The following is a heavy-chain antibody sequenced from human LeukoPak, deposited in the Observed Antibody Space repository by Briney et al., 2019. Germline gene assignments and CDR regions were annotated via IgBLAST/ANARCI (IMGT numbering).Heavy chain of an antibody. CDR2: IYYSGST. V-gene: IGHV4-59*01. Sequence: SETLSLTCTVSGGSISSYYWSWIRQPPGKGLEWIGYIYYSGSTNYNPSLKSRVTISVDTSKNQFSLKLSSVTAADTAVYYCARERSSGSYLRTLYGMDVWGQGTTVTVSS. CDR3: ARERSSGSYLRTLYGMDV. J-gene: IGHJ6*02. CDR1: GGSISSYY. D-gene: IGHD3-10*01.